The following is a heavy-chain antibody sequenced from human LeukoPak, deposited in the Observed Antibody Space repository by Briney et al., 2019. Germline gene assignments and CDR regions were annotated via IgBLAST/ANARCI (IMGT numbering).Heavy chain of an antibody. CDR1: GFTFSSYA. V-gene: IGHV3-53*01. D-gene: IGHD6-13*01. Sequence: QPGGSLRLSCAASGFTFSSYAMSWVRQAPGKGLEWVSVIYSGGSTYYADSMKGRFTISRDNSKNTLYLRMNSLRVEDTAVYYCARDRDSSSWYGYWGQGTLVTVSS. CDR3: ARDRDSSSWYGY. J-gene: IGHJ4*02. CDR2: IYSGGST.